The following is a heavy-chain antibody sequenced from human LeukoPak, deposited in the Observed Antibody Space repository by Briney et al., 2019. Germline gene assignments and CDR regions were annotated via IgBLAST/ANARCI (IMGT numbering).Heavy chain of an antibody. V-gene: IGHV4-34*01. D-gene: IGHD3-9*01. CDR3: ARAVSFVGTRYFDWPIPSDWFDP. CDR1: GGSFSGYY. CDR2: INDSGSS. Sequence: PSETLSLTCAVYGGSFSGYYWSWIRQPPGKGLEWIGEINDSGSSNYIPSLKSRVTISVDTSKNQFSLKLSSVTAADTAVYYCARAVSFVGTRYFDWPIPSDWFDPWGQGTLVTVSS. J-gene: IGHJ5*02.